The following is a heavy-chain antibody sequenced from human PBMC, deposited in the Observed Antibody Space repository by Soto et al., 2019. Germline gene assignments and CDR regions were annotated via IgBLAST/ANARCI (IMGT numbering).Heavy chain of an antibody. Sequence: PSETLSLTCAVSGGSISIYNYYWGWIRQPPEKGLEWIGSIDYSGSTYYNPSLKSRVTISVDASKNQFSLKVGSETAADTAVYYCANHRTSYDIYVWTQGTTVTVS. CDR3: ANHRTSYDIYV. J-gene: IGHJ6*02. CDR2: IDYSGST. V-gene: IGHV4-39*01. CDR1: GGSISIYNYY.